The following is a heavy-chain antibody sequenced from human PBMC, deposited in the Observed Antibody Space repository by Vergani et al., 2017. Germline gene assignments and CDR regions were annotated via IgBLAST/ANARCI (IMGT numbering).Heavy chain of an antibody. Sequence: QVQLQESGPGLVKPSQTLSLTCTVSGGSISSGSYYWSWIRQPAGKGLEWIGRIYTSGSTNYNPSLKSRVTISVDTSKNQFSLKLSSVTAAATAVYYCARARSRGYSGYDNYFDYWGQGTLVTVSS. CDR1: GGSISSGSYY. CDR3: ARARSRGYSGYDNYFDY. V-gene: IGHV4-61*02. D-gene: IGHD5-12*01. J-gene: IGHJ4*02. CDR2: IYTSGST.